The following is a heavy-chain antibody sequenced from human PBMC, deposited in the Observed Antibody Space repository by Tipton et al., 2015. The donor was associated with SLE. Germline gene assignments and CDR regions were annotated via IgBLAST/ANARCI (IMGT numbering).Heavy chain of an antibody. Sequence: GLVKPSETLSLTCTVSGGSISSHYWSWIRQPPGKGLEWIGYIYYSRDTNYNPSLKSRVSISVDTSKNQLSLKLTSVTAADTAVYYCARGSVVADDYWGQGTLVTVSS. D-gene: IGHD2-15*01. CDR3: ARGSVVADDY. V-gene: IGHV4-59*11. CDR2: IYYSRDT. J-gene: IGHJ4*02. CDR1: GGSISSHY.